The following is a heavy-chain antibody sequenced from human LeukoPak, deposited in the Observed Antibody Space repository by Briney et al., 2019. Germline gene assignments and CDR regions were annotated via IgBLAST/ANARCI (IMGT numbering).Heavy chain of an antibody. J-gene: IGHJ1*01. CDR1: GYTFTGYY. V-gene: IGHV1-2*02. Sequence: ASVKVSCKASGYTFTGYYMHWVRQAPGQGLEWMGWINPNSGGTNYAQKFQGRVTMTRDTSISTAYMVLSRLRSDDTAVYYCARPAYYYDSSGYTEYFQHWGQGTLVTVSS. CDR2: INPNSGGT. CDR3: ARPAYYYDSSGYTEYFQH. D-gene: IGHD3-22*01.